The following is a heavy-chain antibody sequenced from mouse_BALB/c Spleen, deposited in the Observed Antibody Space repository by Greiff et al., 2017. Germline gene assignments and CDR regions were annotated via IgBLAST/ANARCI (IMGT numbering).Heavy chain of an antibody. D-gene: IGHD2-1*01. J-gene: IGHJ4*01. V-gene: IGHV5-4*02. CDR2: ISDGGSYT. CDR1: GFTFSDYY. Sequence: EVQLVESGGGLVKPGGSLKLSCAASGFTFSDYYMYWVRQTPEKRLEWVATISDGGSYTYYPDSVKGRFTISRDNAKNNLYLQMSSLKSEDTAMYYCARDYGNYRSYAMDYWGQGTSVTVSS. CDR3: ARDYGNYRSYAMDY.